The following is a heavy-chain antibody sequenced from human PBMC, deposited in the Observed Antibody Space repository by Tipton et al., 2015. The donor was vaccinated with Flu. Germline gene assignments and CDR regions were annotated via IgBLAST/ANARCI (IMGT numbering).Heavy chain of an antibody. J-gene: IGHJ3*02. V-gene: IGHV4-34*01. D-gene: IGHD6-19*01. CDR1: GESFSGYY. CDR2: INHSGST. CDR3: ARLPDSGWKRASI. Sequence: TLSLTCSVYGESFSGYYWTWIRQPPGKGLEWIGEINHSGSTHYSSSFKSRVTMSVDSSKNQFSLHLSSVTAADTAVYYCARLPDSGWKRASIWGQGRMVTVSS.